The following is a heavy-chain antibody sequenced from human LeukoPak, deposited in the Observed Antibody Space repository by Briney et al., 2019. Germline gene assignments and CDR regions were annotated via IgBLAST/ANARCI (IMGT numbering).Heavy chain of an antibody. V-gene: IGHV7-4-1*02. D-gene: IGHD1-26*01. CDR2: INTNTGNP. J-gene: IGHJ4*02. Sequence: ASVKASCKAFGYTFTTYAMNWVRQAPGQGLEWMGWINTNTGNPTYAQGLTGRFVFSLDTSVSTASLQISSLNAEDTGVYYCARGSGSPPYFDYWGQGTLVTVSS. CDR3: ARGSGSPPYFDY. CDR1: GYTFTTYA.